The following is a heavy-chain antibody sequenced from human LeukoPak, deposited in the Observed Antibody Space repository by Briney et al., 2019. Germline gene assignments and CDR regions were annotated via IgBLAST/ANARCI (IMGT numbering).Heavy chain of an antibody. Sequence: GSVKVSCKASGYTFTSYGMSWVRQAPGQGVEGMGWMSAYNGKTKYAEKLQGRVTMTTDTSTRTAYMELRSLRSDDTAVYYCARGSAYRGFDPWGQGTLVTVSS. CDR2: MSAYNGKT. CDR1: GYTFTSYG. V-gene: IGHV1-18*01. CDR3: ARGSAYRGFDP. D-gene: IGHD3-16*01. J-gene: IGHJ5*02.